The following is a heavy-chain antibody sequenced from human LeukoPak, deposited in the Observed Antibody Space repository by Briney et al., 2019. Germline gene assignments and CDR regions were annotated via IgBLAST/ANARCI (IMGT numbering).Heavy chain of an antibody. CDR2: IKDDGSEK. CDR3: ARVARPYYFDS. J-gene: IGHJ4*02. Sequence: GGSLRLSCAASGFTFNNYWMNWVRQTPGKGLEWVANIKDDGSEKYYLDSVKGRFTISRDNAKNSLYLQMNGLRAGDTAVYYCARVARPYYFDSWGQGTLVTVSS. V-gene: IGHV3-7*01. CDR1: GFTFNNYW.